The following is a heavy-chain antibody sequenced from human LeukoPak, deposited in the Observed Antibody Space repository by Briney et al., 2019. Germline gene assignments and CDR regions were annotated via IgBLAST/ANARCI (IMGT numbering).Heavy chain of an antibody. J-gene: IGHJ4*02. V-gene: IGHV5-51*01. CDR3: ARQYQDYFDY. D-gene: IGHD2-2*01. Sequence: GGSLKISCKGSGYSFTSYWIAWVRQMPGKGLEWMGIIYPGDSDTRYSPSFQGQVTISADKSISTAYLQWSSLKASDTAMYYYARQYQDYFDYWGQGTLVTVSS. CDR1: GYSFTSYW. CDR2: IYPGDSDT.